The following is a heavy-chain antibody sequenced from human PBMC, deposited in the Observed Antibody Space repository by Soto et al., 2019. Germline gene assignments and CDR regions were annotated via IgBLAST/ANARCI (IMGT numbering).Heavy chain of an antibody. CDR1: GFTFSDRY. CDR3: TIEGAYPGPDFDY. CDR2: TKNKANSYTT. V-gene: IGHV3-72*01. D-gene: IGHD3-16*01. J-gene: IGHJ4*02. Sequence: GSLRLSCAASGFTFSDRYMDWVRQAPGKGLEWVGRTKNKANSYTTEYAASVKGRFTISRDDSRNSVYLQMNSLKTDDTAVYYCTIEGAYPGPDFDYWGQGTLVTVSS.